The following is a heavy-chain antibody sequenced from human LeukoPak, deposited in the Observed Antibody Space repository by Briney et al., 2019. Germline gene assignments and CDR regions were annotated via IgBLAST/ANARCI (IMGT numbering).Heavy chain of an antibody. D-gene: IGHD6-19*01. CDR2: INHSGST. CDR3: ARRQAVRAVAGNLNWFDP. J-gene: IGHJ5*02. V-gene: IGHV4-39*07. Sequence: PSETLSLTCTVSGGSVSSGSYYWSWIRQPPGKGLEWIGEINHSGSTNYNPSLKSRVTISVDTSKNQFSLKLSSVTAADTAVYYCARRQAVRAVAGNLNWFDPWGQGTLVTVSS. CDR1: GGSVSSGSYY.